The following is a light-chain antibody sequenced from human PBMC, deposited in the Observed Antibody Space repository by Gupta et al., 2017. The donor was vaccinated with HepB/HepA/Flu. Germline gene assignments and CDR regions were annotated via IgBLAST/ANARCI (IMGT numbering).Light chain of an antibody. CDR3: QSYDSNNVV. V-gene: IGLV6-57*03. J-gene: IGLJ2*01. CDR2: DDN. CDR1: RDNIASNY. Sequence: FMLTQPHSVSESPGKMVTISCTRSRDNIASNYVQWYQQRPGSAPTTVIYDDNHRPSGVPDRFAGSIDSSSNSASLTISGLKTEDEADYYCQSYDSNNVVFGGGTKLTVL.